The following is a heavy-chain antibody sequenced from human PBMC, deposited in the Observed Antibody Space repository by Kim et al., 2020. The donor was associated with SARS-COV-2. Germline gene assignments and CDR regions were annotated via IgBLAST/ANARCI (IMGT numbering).Heavy chain of an antibody. J-gene: IGHJ3*02. CDR2: IYYSGSS. CDR1: GGSISSYY. D-gene: IGHD4-17*01. Sequence: SETLSLTCTVSGGSISSYYWSWIRQPPGKGLEWIGYIYYSGSSNYNPSLRSRVTISVDTSNNQFSLKLSSVTAADTAVYYCARGDYAFTFDIWGQGTMVTVSS. CDR3: ARGDYAFTFDI. V-gene: IGHV4-59*08.